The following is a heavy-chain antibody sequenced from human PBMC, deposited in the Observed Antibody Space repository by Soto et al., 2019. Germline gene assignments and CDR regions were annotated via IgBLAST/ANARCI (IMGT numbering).Heavy chain of an antibody. V-gene: IGHV4-4*02. CDR2: IYHGGTT. J-gene: IGHJ4*02. CDR3: ARDFKAPKDAWAFDY. Sequence: SETLSLTCAVSGASISSNDWWNWVRQPPGKGLEWIGEIYHGGTTIYNPSLNSRVSISIDESKNHFSLKLTSVTAADTAVYYCARDFKAPKDAWAFDYWGQGILVTVSS. CDR1: GASISSNDW. D-gene: IGHD3-16*01.